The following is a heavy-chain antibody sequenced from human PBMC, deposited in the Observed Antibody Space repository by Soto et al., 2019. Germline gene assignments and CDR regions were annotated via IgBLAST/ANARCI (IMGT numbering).Heavy chain of an antibody. CDR1: GYTFTSYA. CDR3: AIDLSDDFWSGYRSSNYYYYYMDV. V-gene: IGHV1-3*01. Sequence: ASVKVSCKASGYTFTSYAMHWVRQAPGQRLEWMGWINAGNGNAKYSQKFQGRVTITRDTSASTAYMELSSLRSEDTAVYYCAIDLSDDFWSGYRSSNYYYYYMDVWGKGTTVTVSS. J-gene: IGHJ6*03. D-gene: IGHD3-3*01. CDR2: INAGNGNA.